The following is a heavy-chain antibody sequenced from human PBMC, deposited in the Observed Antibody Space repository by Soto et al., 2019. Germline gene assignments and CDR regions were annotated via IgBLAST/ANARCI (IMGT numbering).Heavy chain of an antibody. CDR1: GGSISSYY. J-gene: IGHJ4*02. D-gene: IGHD4-17*01. CDR2: IYYSGST. V-gene: IGHV4-59*01. CDR3: ARDLGGDFLDY. Sequence: SETLSLTCTVSGGSISSYYWSWIRQPPGKGLEWIGYIYYSGSTNYNPSLKSRVTISVDTSKNQFSLKLSSVTAADTAVYYCARDLGGDFLDYWGQGTLVTVSS.